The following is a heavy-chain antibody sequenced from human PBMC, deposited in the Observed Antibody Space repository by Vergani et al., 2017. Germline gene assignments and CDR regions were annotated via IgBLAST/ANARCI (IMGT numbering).Heavy chain of an antibody. CDR2: IQFDGSNQ. CDR3: AKHFNGWGIDY. D-gene: IGHD1-26*01. V-gene: IGHV3-30*02. CDR1: GFTLSNYD. Sequence: QVQLVESGGGVVQRGGSLRLSCATSGFTLSNYDMQWIRQGPGKGLEFVAFIQFDGSNQYYADSVKVRFTLSRDFSKNTLYLQMNSLRTDDTATYYYAKHFNGWGIDYWGQGTQVIVSS. J-gene: IGHJ4*02.